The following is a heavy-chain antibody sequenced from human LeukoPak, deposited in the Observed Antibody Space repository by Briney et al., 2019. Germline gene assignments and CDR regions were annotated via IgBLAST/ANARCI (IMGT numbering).Heavy chain of an antibody. Sequence: ASVKVSCKASGYTFASYGISWVRQAPGQGLEWMGWISGYSGNTKYPQKFQGRVTMTTDTSTNTAYMELWSLRSDDTAVYYCARVHESSSRFDPWGQGTLVTVSS. CDR1: GYTFASYG. CDR2: ISGYSGNT. D-gene: IGHD6-13*01. V-gene: IGHV1-18*01. J-gene: IGHJ5*02. CDR3: ARVHESSSRFDP.